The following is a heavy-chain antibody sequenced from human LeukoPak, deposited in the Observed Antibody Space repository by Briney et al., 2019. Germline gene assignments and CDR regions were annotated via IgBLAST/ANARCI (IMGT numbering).Heavy chain of an antibody. V-gene: IGHV4-39*07. Sequence: SETLSLTCTVSGGSISSNNYYWGWIRQPPGKGLEWIGSIYYDGSTYYNPSLQSRATISVDTSKNQFSLKLTSVTAADTAVYYCASHASYYYGSASWFDPWGQGTLVTVSS. CDR2: IYYDGST. CDR3: ASHASYYYGSASWFDP. D-gene: IGHD3-10*01. CDR1: GGSISSNNYY. J-gene: IGHJ5*02.